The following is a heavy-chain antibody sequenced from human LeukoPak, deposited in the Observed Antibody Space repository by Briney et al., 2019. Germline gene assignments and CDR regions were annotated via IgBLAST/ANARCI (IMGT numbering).Heavy chain of an antibody. CDR2: IVVGSGNT. J-gene: IGHJ4*02. CDR3: AAGYYYDSSGYYLYLSY. CDR1: GFTFTSSA. D-gene: IGHD3-22*01. V-gene: IGHV1-58*02. Sequence: ASVKVSCKASGFTFTSSAMQWVRQARGQRLEWIGWIVVGSGNTNYAQKFQERVTITRDMSTSTAYMELSSLRSEDTAVYYCAAGYYYDSSGYYLYLSYWGQGTLVTVSS.